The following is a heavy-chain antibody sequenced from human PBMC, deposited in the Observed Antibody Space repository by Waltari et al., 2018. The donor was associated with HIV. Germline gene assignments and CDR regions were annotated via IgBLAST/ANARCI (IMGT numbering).Heavy chain of an antibody. CDR2: ITSSGATI. CDR3: ARSLLDY. V-gene: IGHV3-48*02. CDR1: GFTFSSYS. Sequence: EVQLVESGGGLVQPGGSLRISCDASGFTFSSYSMNWVRQAPGKGLEWLSYITSSGATIYYADSVNGRFTISRDNAKNSLYLQMNSLRHEDTAVYYCARSLLDYWGQGTLVTVSS. J-gene: IGHJ4*02.